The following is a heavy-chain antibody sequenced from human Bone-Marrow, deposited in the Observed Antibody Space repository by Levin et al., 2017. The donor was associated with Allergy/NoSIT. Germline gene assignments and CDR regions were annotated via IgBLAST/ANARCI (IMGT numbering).Heavy chain of an antibody. J-gene: IGHJ4*02. CDR2: TYYRSKWYN. Sequence: RSSETLSLTCAISGASVSSNSAAWNWIRQSPSRGLEWLGRTYYRSKWYNDYAVSVKSRITINPDTSKNQFSLQLNSVTPEDTAVYYCAVGYSSGWYTFDYWGQGTLVTVSS. CDR3: AVGYSSGWYTFDY. CDR1: GASVSSNSAA. D-gene: IGHD6-19*01. V-gene: IGHV6-1*01.